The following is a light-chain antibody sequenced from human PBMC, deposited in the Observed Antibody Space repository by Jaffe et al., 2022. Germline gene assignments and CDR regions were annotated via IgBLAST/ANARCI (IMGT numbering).Light chain of an antibody. Sequence: QSVLTQPPSVSGAPGQRVTISCTGSSSNIGAGYDVHWYQQLPGTAPRLLIYGNSNRPSGVPDRFSGSKSGTSASLSITGLQAEDEGDYYCQSFDNTLSDSGLLFGGGTKLTVL. CDR3: QSFDNTLSDSGLL. V-gene: IGLV1-40*01. CDR2: GNS. J-gene: IGLJ2*01. CDR1: SSNIGAGYD.